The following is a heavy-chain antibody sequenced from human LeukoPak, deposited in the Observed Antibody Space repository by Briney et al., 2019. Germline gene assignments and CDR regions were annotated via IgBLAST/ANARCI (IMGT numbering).Heavy chain of an antibody. CDR3: AKTPLKVVVAANPDY. Sequence: PGGSQRLSCAASGFTFSSYAMSWVRQAPGKGLEWVSAISGSGGSTYYADSVKGRFTISRDNSKNTLYLQMNSLRAEDTAVYYCAKTPLKVVVAANPDYWGQGTLVTVSS. J-gene: IGHJ4*02. CDR2: ISGSGGST. D-gene: IGHD2-15*01. CDR1: GFTFSSYA. V-gene: IGHV3-23*01.